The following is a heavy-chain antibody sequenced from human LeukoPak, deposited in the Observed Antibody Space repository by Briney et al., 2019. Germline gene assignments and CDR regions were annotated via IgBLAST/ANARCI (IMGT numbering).Heavy chain of an antibody. CDR1: GGSISSYY. J-gene: IGHJ6*02. CDR2: IYYSGST. Sequence: SETLSLTCTVSGGSISSYYWSWIRQPPGKGLEWIGYIYYSGSTNYNPSLKSRVTISVDTSKNQVSLKLSSVTAADTAVYYCARDSQKNYGMDVWGQGTTVTVSS. CDR3: ARDSQKNYGMDV. V-gene: IGHV4-59*01.